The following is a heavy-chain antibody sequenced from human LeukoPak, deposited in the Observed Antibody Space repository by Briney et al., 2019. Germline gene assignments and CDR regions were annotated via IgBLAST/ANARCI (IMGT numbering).Heavy chain of an antibody. D-gene: IGHD1-26*01. CDR3: ARGRELRSQPDY. CDR1: GYTFTNYG. J-gene: IGHJ4*02. Sequence: ASVKVSCKASGYTFTNYGLSWVRQAPGQGLEWMGWISGYNGNTKYVQKLQGRVTMTTDTSTSTAYMELRSLRSDDTAVYYCARGRELRSQPDYWGQGTLVTVSS. CDR2: ISGYNGNT. V-gene: IGHV1-18*01.